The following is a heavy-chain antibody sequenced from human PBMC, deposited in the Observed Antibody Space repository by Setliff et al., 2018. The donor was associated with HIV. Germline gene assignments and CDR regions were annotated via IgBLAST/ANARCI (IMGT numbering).Heavy chain of an antibody. D-gene: IGHD3-16*02. CDR2: IYYSGST. CDR1: GGSISSGDYY. Sequence: TLSLTCTVSGGSISSGDYYWSWIRQPPGKGLEWIGNIYYSGSTYYNPSLKSRVTISVDTSKDQFSLKLNSVTAADTAVYYCARGSYYDYVWGNYRYTGFDYWGQGTLVTVSS. CDR3: ARGSYYDYVWGNYRYTGFDY. V-gene: IGHV4-30-4*08. J-gene: IGHJ4*02.